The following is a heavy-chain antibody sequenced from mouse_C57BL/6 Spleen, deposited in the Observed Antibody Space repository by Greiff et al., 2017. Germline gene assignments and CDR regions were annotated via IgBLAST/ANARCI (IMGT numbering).Heavy chain of an antibody. J-gene: IGHJ3*01. CDR3: ARDYQAWVAY. CDR2: ISSGSSTI. V-gene: IGHV5-17*01. Sequence: EVKLQESGGGLVKPGGSLKLSCAASGFTFSDYGMHWVRQAPEKGLEWVAYISSGSSTIYYADTVKGRLPLSIDNATDTLFLQMTSLRSEDTAMYYCARDYQAWVAYWGQGTLVTVSA. D-gene: IGHD5-5*01. CDR1: GFTFSDYG.